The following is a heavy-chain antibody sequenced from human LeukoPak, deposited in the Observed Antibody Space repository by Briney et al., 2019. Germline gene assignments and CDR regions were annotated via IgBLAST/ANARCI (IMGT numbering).Heavy chain of an antibody. V-gene: IGHV4-4*07. J-gene: IGHJ5*02. Sequence: PSETLSLTCTVSGGSIRSYCWSWIRQPAGKGLEWIGRIYNSGITNYNPSLKSRVTMSVDTSKNQFSLKVSSVTAADTAVYYCARGPYSGSSSPNWFDPWGQGTLVTVSS. CDR2: IYNSGIT. CDR1: GGSIRSYC. CDR3: ARGPYSGSSSPNWFDP. D-gene: IGHD6-6*01.